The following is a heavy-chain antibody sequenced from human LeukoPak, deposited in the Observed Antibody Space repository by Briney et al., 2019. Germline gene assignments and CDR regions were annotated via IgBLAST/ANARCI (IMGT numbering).Heavy chain of an antibody. CDR1: RSSLTKIS. V-gene: IGHV1-24*01. D-gene: IGHD3-10*01. CDR2: FGPQVGET. CDR3: ATGAMVYEY. J-gene: IGHJ4*02. Sequence: GASVKVSCKVSRSSLTKISIDWVRQAPGKGLECMGTFGPQVGETIHAQKLQGRLKMIADTSTDTAYMEINSLQSEDTAVYYCATGAMVYEYWGQGTLVTVSS.